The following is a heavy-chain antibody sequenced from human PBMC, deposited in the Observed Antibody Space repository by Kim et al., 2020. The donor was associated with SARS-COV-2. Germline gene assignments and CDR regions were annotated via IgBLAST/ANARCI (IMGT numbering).Heavy chain of an antibody. V-gene: IGHV3-33*06. CDR3: ANQRFGELFGIGGY. D-gene: IGHD3-10*01. CDR1: GFTFSSYG. CDR2: IWYDGSNK. Sequence: GGSLRLSCAASGFTFSSYGMHWVRQAPGKGLEWVAVIWYDGSNKYYADSVKGRFTISRDNSKNTLYLQMNSLRAEDTAVYYCANQRFGELFGIGGYWGQGTLVTVSS. J-gene: IGHJ4*02.